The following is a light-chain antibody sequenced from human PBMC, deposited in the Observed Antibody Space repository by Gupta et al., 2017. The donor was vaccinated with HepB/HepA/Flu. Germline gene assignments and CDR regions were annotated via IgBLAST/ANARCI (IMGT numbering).Light chain of an antibody. V-gene: IGKV1-33*01. CDR1: QDITKY. Sequence: DIQMTEFLSPVSASVGDRVTIPCQASQDITKYLHWYQQKPGKAPKLLIYDKSDLGTGVPSRFSGSGSGTDFTFTISSLQPEDIATYYCQQFNAVPRTFGQGTRLEI. CDR3: QQFNAVPRT. J-gene: IGKJ5*01. CDR2: DKS.